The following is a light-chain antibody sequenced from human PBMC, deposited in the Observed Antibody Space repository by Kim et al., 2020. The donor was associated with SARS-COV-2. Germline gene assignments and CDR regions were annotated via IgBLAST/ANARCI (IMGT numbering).Light chain of an antibody. CDR1: KLGDKY. V-gene: IGLV3-1*01. Sequence: VPPGQTASITCSGDKLGDKYACWYQQKPGQSPLLVIYQDTKRPSGIPERFSGSNSGNTATLTISGTQAMDEADYYCQAWDGSTVVFGGGTQLTVL. J-gene: IGLJ2*01. CDR2: QDT. CDR3: QAWDGSTVV.